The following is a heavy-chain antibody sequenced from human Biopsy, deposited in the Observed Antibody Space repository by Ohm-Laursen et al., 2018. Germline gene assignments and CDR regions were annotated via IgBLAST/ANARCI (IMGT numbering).Heavy chain of an antibody. CDR1: GFTSSNFN. D-gene: IGHD4-23*01. V-gene: IGHV3-48*01. J-gene: IGHJ4*02. CDR3: ATDDYSGDSAY. Sequence: SLRLSCAASGFTSSNFNMNWFRQAPGEGLEWVSYISSSSESIYYADSVRGRFTVSRDNAQNSMYLQMNSLRADDTAVYYCATDDYSGDSAYWGQGTLVTVSS. CDR2: ISSSSESI.